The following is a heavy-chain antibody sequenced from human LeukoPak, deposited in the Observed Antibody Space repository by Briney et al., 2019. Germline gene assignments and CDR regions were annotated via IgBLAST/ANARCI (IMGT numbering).Heavy chain of an antibody. J-gene: IGHJ4*02. Sequence: ASVKVSCKASEYTFTGYYMHWVRQAPGQGLEWMGWINPNSGGTNYAQKFQGRVTMTRDTSISTAYMELSRLRSDDTAVYYCARAYYYDSSGYYFDYWGQGTLVTVSS. D-gene: IGHD3-22*01. V-gene: IGHV1-2*02. CDR2: INPNSGGT. CDR1: EYTFTGYY. CDR3: ARAYYYDSSGYYFDY.